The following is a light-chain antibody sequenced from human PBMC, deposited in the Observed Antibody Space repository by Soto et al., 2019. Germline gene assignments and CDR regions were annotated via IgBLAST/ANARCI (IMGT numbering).Light chain of an antibody. CDR2: DTS. J-gene: IGKJ5*01. CDR3: QQRSKLVT. CDR1: QSVRSY. Sequence: EIVLTQSPATLSLSPGEGATLSCRASQSVRSYLAWYQQKPGQAPRLLIYDTSNRATGIPARFSGSGSGTDLTLTISSLEPEDFAVYYCQQRSKLVTFGQGTRLEIK. V-gene: IGKV3-11*01.